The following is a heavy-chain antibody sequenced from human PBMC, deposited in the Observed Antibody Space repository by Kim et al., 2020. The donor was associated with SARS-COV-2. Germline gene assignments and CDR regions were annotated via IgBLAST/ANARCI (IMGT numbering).Heavy chain of an antibody. D-gene: IGHD3-9*01. Sequence: GESLKISCKGSGYSFTSYWISWVRQMPGKGLEWMGRIDPSDSYTNYSPSFQGHVTISADKSISTAYLQWSSLKASDTAMYYCARLDYDILTNLRGGSWFDPWGQGTLVTVYS. CDR1: GYSFTSYW. CDR3: ARLDYDILTNLRGGSWFDP. V-gene: IGHV5-10-1*01. CDR2: IDPSDSYT. J-gene: IGHJ5*02.